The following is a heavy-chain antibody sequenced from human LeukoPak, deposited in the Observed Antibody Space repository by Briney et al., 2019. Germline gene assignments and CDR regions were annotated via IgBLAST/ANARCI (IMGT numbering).Heavy chain of an antibody. CDR1: GFTFTSYA. CDR2: IANYNGGT. J-gene: IGHJ6*02. D-gene: IGHD3-10*01. Sequence: GGSLRLSCAASGFTFTSYAISWVRQAPGQGLEWMGWIANYNGGTKYAQNLQGRVTMTTDISTRTVYMELRSLRSDDTAVYFCAREESYGMDVWGQGTTVTVSS. CDR3: AREESYGMDV. V-gene: IGHV1-18*01.